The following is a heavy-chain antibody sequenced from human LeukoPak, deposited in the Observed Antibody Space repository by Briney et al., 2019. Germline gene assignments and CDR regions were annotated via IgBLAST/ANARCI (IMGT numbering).Heavy chain of an antibody. CDR3: ARYGGYVGAN. Sequence: SETLSLTCTVSGGSISSYYWSWIRQPPGKGLEWIGYIYYSGSTYYNPSLKSRVTISVDTSENQFSLKLSSVTAADTAVYYCARYGGYVGANWGQGTLVTVSS. CDR2: IYYSGST. V-gene: IGHV4-59*08. D-gene: IGHD5-12*01. J-gene: IGHJ4*02. CDR1: GGSISSYY.